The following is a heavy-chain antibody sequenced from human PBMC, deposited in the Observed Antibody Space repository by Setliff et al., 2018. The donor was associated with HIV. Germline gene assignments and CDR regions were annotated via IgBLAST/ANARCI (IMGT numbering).Heavy chain of an antibody. J-gene: IGHJ5*02. CDR2: IMSETDGGTV. CDR3: TKYASGNWHYGS. V-gene: IGHV3-15*01. Sequence: SCAASGFTFNNAWMTWVRQAPGKGLEWVGRIMSETDGGTVDYAAPVKGRFTMSRDDSRGTLFLQMNSLQTEDTAVYYCTKYASGNWHYGSWGQGTLVTVSS. D-gene: IGHD3-10*01. CDR1: GFTFNNAW.